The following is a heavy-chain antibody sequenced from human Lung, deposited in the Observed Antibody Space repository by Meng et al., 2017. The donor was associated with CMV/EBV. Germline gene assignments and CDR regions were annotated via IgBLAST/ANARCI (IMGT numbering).Heavy chain of an antibody. D-gene: IGHD2-2*01. CDR2: ISAYNGNT. CDR3: ARNRYCSSTSCYFDY. CDR1: GYTFTSYG. V-gene: IGHV1-18*01. J-gene: IGHJ4*02. Sequence: ASVKVSCKASGYTFTSYGISWVRQAPGQGLEWMGWISAYNGNTNYAQKLQGRVTMTTDTSTSTAYMELRSLSSDDTAVYYCARNRYCSSTSCYFDYWGQGTLVTVSS.